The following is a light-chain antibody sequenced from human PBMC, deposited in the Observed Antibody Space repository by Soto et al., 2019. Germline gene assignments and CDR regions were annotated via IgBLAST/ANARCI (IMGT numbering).Light chain of an antibody. J-gene: IGKJ5*01. CDR1: QSVSSY. CDR2: DAS. Sequence: VFTHSPVTLSLSPGERATLSCRASQSVSSYLAWYQQKPGQAPRLLISDASNRATGIPARFSASESGTDFTLTITSLEPEDFAVYYCQQRSNWRITFGQGTRLEIK. V-gene: IGKV3-11*01. CDR3: QQRSNWRIT.